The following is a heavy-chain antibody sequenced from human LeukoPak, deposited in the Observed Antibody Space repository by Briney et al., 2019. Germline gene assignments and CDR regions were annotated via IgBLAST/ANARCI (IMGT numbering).Heavy chain of an antibody. CDR3: ARVGWQQLSTYMDV. V-gene: IGHV1-8*01. CDR1: GYTFTSYD. CDR2: MNPNSGNT. D-gene: IGHD6-13*01. Sequence: GASVKVSCKASGYTFTSYDINWVRQATGQGLERMGWMNPNSGNTGYAQKFQGRVTTTRNTSISTAYMELSSLRSEDTAVYYCARVGWQQLSTYMDVWGKGTTVTVSS. J-gene: IGHJ6*03.